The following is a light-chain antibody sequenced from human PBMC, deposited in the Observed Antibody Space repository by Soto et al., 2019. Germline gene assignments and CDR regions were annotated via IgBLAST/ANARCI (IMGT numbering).Light chain of an antibody. CDR3: QKYDSAPQT. V-gene: IGKV1-27*01. J-gene: IGKJ1*01. CDR2: AAS. CDR1: QGIIDY. Sequence: DIQMTKSPSSLSASVGDTVTITCRASQGIIDYLAWYQQRPGKVPKLLIYAASTLQTGVPSRFSGSGAGTDFTRTISSLQPEDVATYYCQKYDSAPQTFGQGTKVEIK.